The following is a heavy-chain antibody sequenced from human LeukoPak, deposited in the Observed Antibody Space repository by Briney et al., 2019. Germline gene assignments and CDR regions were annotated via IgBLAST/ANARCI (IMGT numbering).Heavy chain of an antibody. CDR2: ISGSGGST. CDR3: AKDQYSNSWYYFDY. Sequence: GGSLRLSCAASGFTFSSYAMSWVRQAPGKGLEWVSAISGSGGSTYYADSVKGRFTISRDNSKNTLYLQMNSLRAEDTAVYYRAKDQYSNSWYYFDYWGQGTLVTVSS. V-gene: IGHV3-23*01. CDR1: GFTFSSYA. D-gene: IGHD6-13*01. J-gene: IGHJ4*02.